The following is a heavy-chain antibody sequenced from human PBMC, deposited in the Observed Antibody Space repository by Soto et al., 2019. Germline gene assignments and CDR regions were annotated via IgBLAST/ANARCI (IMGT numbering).Heavy chain of an antibody. CDR1: GGTFSNYT. J-gene: IGHJ6*02. Sequence: QVQLVQSGAEVKKPGSSVKVFCKASGGTFSNYTISWVLQAPGQGLEWMGGIIPVFGTTDYEQKFQGRVKITADGSTSTSYMKMSSLRSADTAVYYCARSSPYIVVRKPTGNQDYYGMDVWGQGTTVTVSS. V-gene: IGHV1-69*01. CDR2: IIPVFGTT. CDR3: ARSSPYIVVRKPTGNQDYYGMDV. D-gene: IGHD2-2*01.